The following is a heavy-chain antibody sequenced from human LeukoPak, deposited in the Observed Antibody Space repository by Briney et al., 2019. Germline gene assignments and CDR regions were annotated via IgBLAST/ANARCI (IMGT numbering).Heavy chain of an antibody. CDR3: ARDVGGSLDY. J-gene: IGHJ4*02. D-gene: IGHD1-26*01. Sequence: GGSLRLSCAASGFTFGTYWMAWVRQAPGKGLEWVANIKQDGSEKYYVDSVKGRFTISRDNAKNSLYLQMNSLRAEDTAVYYCARDVGGSLDYWGQGTLVTVSS. CDR2: IKQDGSEK. V-gene: IGHV3-7*05. CDR1: GFTFGTYW.